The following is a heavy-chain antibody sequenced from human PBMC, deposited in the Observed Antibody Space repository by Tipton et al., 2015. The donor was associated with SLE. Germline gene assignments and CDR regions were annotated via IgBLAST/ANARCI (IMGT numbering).Heavy chain of an antibody. D-gene: IGHD3-10*01. V-gene: IGHV4-39*07. CDR1: GVSIGSTSYY. J-gene: IGHJ3*01. Sequence: LRLSCSVSGVSIGSTSYYWAWIRQPPGKGPAWIGSIYYDGTTYYSPSLKGRVTIALDTSSNHFSLKLTSATAADTARYYCARDIGLVGTGVTPLAYWGQGTMVTVSS. CDR2: IYYDGTT. CDR3: ARDIGLVGTGVTPLAY.